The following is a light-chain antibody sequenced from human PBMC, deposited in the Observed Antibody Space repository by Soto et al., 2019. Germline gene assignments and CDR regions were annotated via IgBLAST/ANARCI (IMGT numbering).Light chain of an antibody. J-gene: IGKJ5*01. CDR2: AAS. V-gene: IGKV1-9*01. CDR3: QQLLSYPIT. CDR1: QVISSY. Sequence: IQLTQSPSSLSASVGDRVTINCRASQVISSYLAWYQQKPGKAPKFLIYAASTLQSGVPLRFSGSGSGTSFTLTISSLQPEDFATYYCQQLLSYPITFGQGTRLEIK.